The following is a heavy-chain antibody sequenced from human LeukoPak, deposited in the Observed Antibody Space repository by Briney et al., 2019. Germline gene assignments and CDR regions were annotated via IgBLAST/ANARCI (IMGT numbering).Heavy chain of an antibody. J-gene: IGHJ5*02. D-gene: IGHD3-10*01. V-gene: IGHV4-34*01. CDR3: ASRMRPTYYYGSGRANWFDP. CDR2: INHSGST. Sequence: SETLSLTCAVYGGSFSGYYWSWIRQPPGKGLEWIGEINHSGSTNYNPSLKSRVTISVDTSKNQFSLKLSSVTAADTAVYYCASRMRPTYYYGSGRANWFDPWGQGTLVTVSS. CDR1: GGSFSGYY.